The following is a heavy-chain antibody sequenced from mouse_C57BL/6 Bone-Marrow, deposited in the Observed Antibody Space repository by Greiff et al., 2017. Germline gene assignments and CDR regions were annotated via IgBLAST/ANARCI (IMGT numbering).Heavy chain of an antibody. CDR1: GYTFTSYW. V-gene: IGHV1-72*01. D-gene: IGHD2-4*01. CDR3: ARRDGDYDEDFDY. Sequence: QVQLQPGAELVKPGASVKLSCKASGYTFTSYWMHWVKQRPGRGLEWIGRIDPNSGGTKYNEKFKSKATLTVDKPSSTAYMQLSSLTSEDSAVYYCARRDGDYDEDFDYWGQGTTLTVSS. J-gene: IGHJ2*01. CDR2: IDPNSGGT.